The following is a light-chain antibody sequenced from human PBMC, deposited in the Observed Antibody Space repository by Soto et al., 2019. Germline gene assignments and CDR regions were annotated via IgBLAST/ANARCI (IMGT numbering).Light chain of an antibody. CDR3: CSYAGSSTFYV. J-gene: IGLJ1*01. CDR1: SSDFGSYNL. CDR2: EVS. V-gene: IGLV2-23*02. Sequence: QSALTQPASASGSPGQSITISCTGTSSDFGSYNLVSWYQQHPGKAPKLMIYEVSKRPSGVSNRFSGSKSGNTASLTISGLQAEDEADYYCCSYAGSSTFYVFGTGTKVTVL.